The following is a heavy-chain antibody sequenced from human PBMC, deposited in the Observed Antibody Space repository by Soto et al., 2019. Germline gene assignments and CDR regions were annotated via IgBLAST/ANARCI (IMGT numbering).Heavy chain of an antibody. D-gene: IGHD6-19*01. Sequence: GGSLRLSCSASGFTFSNYAMTWVRQAPGKGLEWVSAISGTGITTYYADSVKGRFTISRDNSKNTMYLQMDSLRAEDTAVYYCAKVEVAVPGAIYYWGQGTLVTVSS. V-gene: IGHV3-23*01. J-gene: IGHJ4*02. CDR2: ISGTGITT. CDR3: AKVEVAVPGAIYY. CDR1: GFTFSNYA.